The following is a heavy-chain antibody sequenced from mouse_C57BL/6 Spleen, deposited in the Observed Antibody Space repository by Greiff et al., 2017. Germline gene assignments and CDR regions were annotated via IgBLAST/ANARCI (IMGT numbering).Heavy chain of an antibody. CDR3: ERHVGGNYGGYYVDY. CDR2: ISSGGSYT. Sequence: EVKLVESGGDLVKPGGSLKLSCAASGFTFSSYGMSWVRQAPDKRLEWVATISSGGSYTYYPDSVKGRFTISRDNAKNTLYLQMSNLKSEDTAMYDCERHVGGNYGGYYVDYWGQGTTLTVSS. D-gene: IGHD2-1*01. J-gene: IGHJ2*01. CDR1: GFTFSSYG. V-gene: IGHV5-6*02.